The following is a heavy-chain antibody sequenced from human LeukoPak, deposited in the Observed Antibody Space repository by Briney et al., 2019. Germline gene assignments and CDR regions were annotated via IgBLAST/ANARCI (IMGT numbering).Heavy chain of an antibody. CDR3: ARRLPFGSGNFDY. Sequence: SETLSLTCTVSGGSVSSGSYWSWIRQPPGKGLEWIADIYNSGSTNYNPSLKSRVTISVDTFKNQFSLKLNSVTAADTAVYYCARRLPFGSGNFDYWGQGTLVTVSS. CDR2: IYNSGST. V-gene: IGHV4-61*01. J-gene: IGHJ4*02. D-gene: IGHD3-10*01. CDR1: GGSVSSGSY.